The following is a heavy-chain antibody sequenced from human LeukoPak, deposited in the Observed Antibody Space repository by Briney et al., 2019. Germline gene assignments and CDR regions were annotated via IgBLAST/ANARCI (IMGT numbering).Heavy chain of an antibody. Sequence: GGSLRLSCAASGFTFSRYSMNWVRQAPGKGLEWVSSISSSSSYIYYADSVKGRFTISRDNAKNSLYLQMNSLRAEDTAVYYCARDAGGRYYVPHWFDPWGQGTLVTVSS. CDR3: ARDAGGRYYVPHWFDP. V-gene: IGHV3-21*01. CDR1: GFTFSRYS. D-gene: IGHD3-10*02. CDR2: ISSSSSYI. J-gene: IGHJ5*02.